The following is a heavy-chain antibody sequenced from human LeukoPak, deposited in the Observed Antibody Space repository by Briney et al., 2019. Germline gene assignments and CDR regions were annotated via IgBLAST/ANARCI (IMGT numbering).Heavy chain of an antibody. CDR1: GHTFTGYY. D-gene: IGHD4-17*01. Sequence: ASVKVSCKASGHTFTGYYMHWVRQAPGQGLEWMGWVNPNSGGTNYAQKFQGRVTMTRDTSISTAYMELSRLRSDDTAVYYCARGTNYGDATGAFDIWGQGTMVTVSS. CDR3: ARGTNYGDATGAFDI. J-gene: IGHJ3*02. V-gene: IGHV1-2*02. CDR2: VNPNSGGT.